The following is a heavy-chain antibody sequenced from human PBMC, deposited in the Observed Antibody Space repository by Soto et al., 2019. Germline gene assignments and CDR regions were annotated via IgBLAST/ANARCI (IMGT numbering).Heavy chain of an antibody. Sequence: ASVKVSCKASGYTFTSYAMHWVRQAPGQRLEWMGWTNAGNGNTKYSQKFQGRVTITRDTSASTAYMELSSLRSEDTAVSYCAIELVQLEWRFLDYCGRGSLVIVSA. J-gene: IGHJ4*02. D-gene: IGHD1-1*01. CDR2: TNAGNGNT. V-gene: IGHV1-3*01. CDR1: GYTFTSYA. CDR3: AIELVQLEWRFLDY.